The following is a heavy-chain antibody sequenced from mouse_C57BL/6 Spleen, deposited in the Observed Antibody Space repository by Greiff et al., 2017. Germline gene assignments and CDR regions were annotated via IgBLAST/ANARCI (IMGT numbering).Heavy chain of an antibody. D-gene: IGHD2-3*01. CDR1: GFNIKDDY. CDR2: IDPENGDT. V-gene: IGHV14-4*01. J-gene: IGHJ2*01. Sequence: VQLQQSGAELVRPGASVKLSCTASGFNIKDDYMHWVKQRPEQGLEWIGWIDPENGDTEYASKFQGKATITADTSSNTAYLQLSSLTSEDTAVXYCTAIYDCYLDYWGQGTTLTVSS. CDR3: TAIYDCYLDY.